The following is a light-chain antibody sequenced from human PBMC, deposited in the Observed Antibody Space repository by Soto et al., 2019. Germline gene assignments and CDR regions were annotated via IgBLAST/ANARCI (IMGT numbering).Light chain of an antibody. CDR1: SSDVGAYDH. V-gene: IGLV2-14*01. Sequence: QSALTQPASVSGSPGQSITISCSGTSSDVGAYDHVSWYQQYPGKAPKFIIFEISNRPSGISSRVSGSRSGNTASLTISRLQAEDEAYYYCSSYTSRDTVIFGGGTKVTVL. J-gene: IGLJ2*01. CDR2: EIS. CDR3: SSYTSRDTVI.